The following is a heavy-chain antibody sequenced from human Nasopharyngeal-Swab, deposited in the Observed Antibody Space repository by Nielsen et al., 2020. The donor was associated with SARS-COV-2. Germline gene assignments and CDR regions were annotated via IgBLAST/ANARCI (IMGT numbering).Heavy chain of an antibody. J-gene: IGHJ4*02. D-gene: IGHD3-16*01. Sequence: GGSLRLSCAASGFTFSSYAMHWVRQAPCKGLAWVAVISYDGSNKYYADSVKGRFTISRDNSKNTLYLKMNSLRAEDTAVYYCARDRGYLGGGLFDYWGQGTLVTVSS. V-gene: IGHV3-30-3*01. CDR2: ISYDGSNK. CDR3: ARDRGYLGGGLFDY. CDR1: GFTFSSYA.